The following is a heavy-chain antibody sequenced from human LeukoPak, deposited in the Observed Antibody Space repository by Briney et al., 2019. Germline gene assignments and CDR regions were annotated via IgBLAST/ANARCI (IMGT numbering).Heavy chain of an antibody. Sequence: ASVKVSCKASGYTFTNNYMHWVRQAPGQGLEWMGIINPSGDNTWYAQKFQGRVTMTRDTSISTAYMELSRLRSDDTAVYYCARGGDWSPLNWFDPWGQGTLVTVSS. CDR3: ARGGDWSPLNWFDP. J-gene: IGHJ5*02. V-gene: IGHV1-46*01. CDR2: INPSGDNT. CDR1: GYTFTNNY. D-gene: IGHD1-1*01.